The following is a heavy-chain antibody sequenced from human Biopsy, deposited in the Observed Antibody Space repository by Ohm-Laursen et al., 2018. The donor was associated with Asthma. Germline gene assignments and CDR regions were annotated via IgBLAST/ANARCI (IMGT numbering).Heavy chain of an antibody. CDR1: GGTLNTYV. J-gene: IGHJ4*02. CDR2: INSVFGTT. Sequence: SVKVSCKSLGGTLNTYVIGWVLQAPGQGLEWMGGINSVFGTTTYPQKFQDRVTITADDSTSTVYMELSSLRSEDTAVYYCARKAGSCISRTCYSLDFWGQGTLVTVSS. D-gene: IGHD2-2*01. CDR3: ARKAGSCISRTCYSLDF. V-gene: IGHV1-69*13.